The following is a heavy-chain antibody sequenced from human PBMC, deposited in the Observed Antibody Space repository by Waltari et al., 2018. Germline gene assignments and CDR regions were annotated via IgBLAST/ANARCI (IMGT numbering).Heavy chain of an antibody. D-gene: IGHD3-3*01. Sequence: VESGGGLVQPGGSLRLPCAASGFTFRNYWRSWVRQAPGKGLEWVANIKPDGTEKYYVASVWGRFTISRDNTQNSLSLQLSTLRDEDSGRYFCARDWSGSGRGINFWGQGTLVTVSS. CDR3: ARDWSGSGRGINF. V-gene: IGHV3-7*01. J-gene: IGHJ4*02. CDR1: GFTFRNYW. CDR2: IKPDGTEK.